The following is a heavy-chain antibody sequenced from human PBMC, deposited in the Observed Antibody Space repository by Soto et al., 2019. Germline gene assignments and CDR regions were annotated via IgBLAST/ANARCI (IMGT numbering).Heavy chain of an antibody. CDR3: TRWGRGYDWNYYYGMDV. D-gene: IGHD5-12*01. CDR2: IRSKVYGGTT. Sequence: GGSLRLSCSASGFTFGDFAMSWFRQAPGRGLEWVGFIRSKVYGGTTEYAASVKGRFTISRDDSKSIAYLQMISLKTEDTAVYYCTRWGRGYDWNYYYGMDVWGQGTTVTVSS. J-gene: IGHJ6*02. V-gene: IGHV3-49*03. CDR1: GFTFGDFA.